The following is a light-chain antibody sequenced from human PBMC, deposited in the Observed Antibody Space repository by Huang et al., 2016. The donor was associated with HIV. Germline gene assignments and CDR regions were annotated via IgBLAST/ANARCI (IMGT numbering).Light chain of an antibody. CDR3: QQYHTWPPLT. V-gene: IGKV3-15*01. J-gene: IGKJ4*01. CDR1: QSVSTN. Sequence: ENVMTQSPATLSVSPGERATLSCRASQSVSTNLAWYQQKPGQAPRLLMYDASTRATGIPARFRGSGSGTEFILTISSRQAEDFAVYYCQQYHTWPPLTFGGGTKVEIK. CDR2: DAS.